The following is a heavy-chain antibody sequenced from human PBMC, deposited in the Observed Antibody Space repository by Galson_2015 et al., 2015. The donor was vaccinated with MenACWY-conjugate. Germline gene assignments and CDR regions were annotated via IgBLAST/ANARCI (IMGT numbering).Heavy chain of an antibody. CDR2: LNPDSGST. J-gene: IGHJ4*02. CDR1: GDTFTTYR. V-gene: IGHV1-46*01. Sequence: SVKVSCKASGDTFTTYRVHWVRQAPGQGLEWMGILNPDSGSTAYAPKFQGRITMTRDASTSTVYMALSSLRSEDTAVYYCARERGNNVYYFDYWGQGTLVAVS. CDR3: ARERGNNVYYFDY. D-gene: IGHD1/OR15-1a*01.